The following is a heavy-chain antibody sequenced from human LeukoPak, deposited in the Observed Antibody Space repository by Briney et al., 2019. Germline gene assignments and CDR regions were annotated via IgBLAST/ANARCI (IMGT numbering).Heavy chain of an antibody. J-gene: IGHJ3*02. CDR1: GFTFSSYG. V-gene: IGHV3-23*01. CDR2: ISGSGGST. Sequence: GGSLRLSCAASGFTFSSYGMSWVRQAPGKGLEWVSAISGSGGSTYYADSVKGRFTISRDNSKNTLYLQMNSLRAEDTAVYYCARGTYYYDRSAFDIWGQGTMVTVSS. CDR3: ARGTYYYDRSAFDI. D-gene: IGHD3-22*01.